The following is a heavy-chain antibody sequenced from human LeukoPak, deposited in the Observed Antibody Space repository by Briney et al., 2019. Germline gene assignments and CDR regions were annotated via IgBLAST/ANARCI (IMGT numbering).Heavy chain of an antibody. CDR3: ARAGYDSSQDAFDI. V-gene: IGHV1-18*01. D-gene: IGHD3-22*01. J-gene: IGHJ3*02. CDR1: GYTFTSYG. Sequence: ASVKVSCKASGYTFTSYGISWVRQAPGQGLEWMGWISAYNGNTNYAQKLQGRVAMTTDTSTSTAYMELRSLRSDDTAVYYCARAGYDSSQDAFDIWGQGTMVTVSS. CDR2: ISAYNGNT.